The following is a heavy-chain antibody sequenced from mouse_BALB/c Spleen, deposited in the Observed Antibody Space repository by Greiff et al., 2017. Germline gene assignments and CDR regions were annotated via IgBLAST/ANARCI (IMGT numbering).Heavy chain of an antibody. Sequence: VQLQQSGAELMKPGASVKISCKATGYTFSSYWIEWVKQRPGHGLEWIGEILPGSGSTNYNEKFKGKATFTADTSSNTAYMQLSSLTSEDSAVYYCAGEVRRDGYWGQGTSVTVSS. V-gene: IGHV1-9*01. J-gene: IGHJ4*01. CDR2: ILPGSGST. D-gene: IGHD2-14*01. CDR3: AGEVRRDGY. CDR1: GYTFSSYW.